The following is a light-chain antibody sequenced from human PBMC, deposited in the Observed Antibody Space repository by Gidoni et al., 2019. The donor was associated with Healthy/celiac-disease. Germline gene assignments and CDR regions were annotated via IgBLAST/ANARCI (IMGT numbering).Light chain of an antibody. J-gene: IGKJ5*01. V-gene: IGKV3-11*01. CDR2: DAS. CDR1: QSVSSY. CDR3: QQRSNWPPIT. Sequence: EIVLTQSPATLSLSPGERATLSCRASQSVSSYFAWYQQKPGQAPTLLIYDASNRATGIPARFSGRGSGTDFTLTISSLEPEDFAVYYCQQRSNWPPITFGQGTRLEIK.